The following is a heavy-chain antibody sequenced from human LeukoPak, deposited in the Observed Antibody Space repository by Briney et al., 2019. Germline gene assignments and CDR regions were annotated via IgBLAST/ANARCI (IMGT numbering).Heavy chain of an antibody. V-gene: IGHV3-21*01. Sequence: GGSLRLSCAASGFTFSSYSMNWVRQAPGKGLEWVSSISSSSSYIYYADSVKGRFTISRDNAKNSLYLQMNSLRAEDTAVYYCARDGVSVVVVAATRSYYYYMDVWGKGTTVTISS. J-gene: IGHJ6*03. CDR2: ISSSSSYI. CDR3: ARDGVSVVVVAATRSYYYYMDV. D-gene: IGHD2-15*01. CDR1: GFTFSSYS.